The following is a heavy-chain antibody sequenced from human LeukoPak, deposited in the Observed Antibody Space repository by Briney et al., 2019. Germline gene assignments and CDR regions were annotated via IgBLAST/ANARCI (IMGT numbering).Heavy chain of an antibody. J-gene: IGHJ4*02. CDR2: ISSSSSYI. CDR1: GFTFSSYS. V-gene: IGHV3-21*01. Sequence: GGSLRLSCAASGFTFSSYSMNWVRPAPGRGRGWASPISSSSSYIYYADSVKGRFTISRDNAKNSLYLQMNSLRAEDTAVYYCARGLTIFGGYYFDYWGQGTLVTVSS. CDR3: ARGLTIFGGYYFDY. D-gene: IGHD3-3*01.